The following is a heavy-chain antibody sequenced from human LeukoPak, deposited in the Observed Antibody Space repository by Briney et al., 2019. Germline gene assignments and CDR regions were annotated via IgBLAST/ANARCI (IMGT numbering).Heavy chain of an antibody. V-gene: IGHV3-30*18. CDR1: GFTFSNYG. CDR2: ISYDGSNK. CDR3: AKHRGSVAVAGLYYFDF. J-gene: IGHJ4*02. D-gene: IGHD6-19*01. Sequence: GGSLRLSCAASGFTFSNYGMHWVRQAPGKGLEWVAVISYDGSNKYYADSVKGRFTISRDNSKNTLYVQMNSLRAEDTAVYYCAKHRGSVAVAGLYYFDFWGQGTLVTVSS.